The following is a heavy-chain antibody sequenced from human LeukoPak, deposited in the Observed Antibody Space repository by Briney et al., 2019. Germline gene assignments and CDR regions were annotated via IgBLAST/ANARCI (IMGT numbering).Heavy chain of an antibody. Sequence: ETLSLTCTVSGGSISSYYWSWVRQAPGKGLEWVSIIYSDGTTYYVDSVKGRFTISRDNSKNSLYLQMNSLRAEDTAVYYCARDPGYNYGFDYWGQGTLVTVSS. CDR1: GGSISSYY. J-gene: IGHJ4*02. V-gene: IGHV3-66*01. D-gene: IGHD5-18*01. CDR2: IYSDGTT. CDR3: ARDPGYNYGFDY.